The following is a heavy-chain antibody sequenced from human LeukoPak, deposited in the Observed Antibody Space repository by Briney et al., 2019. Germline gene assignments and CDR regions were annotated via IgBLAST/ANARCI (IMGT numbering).Heavy chain of an antibody. CDR2: ISAYNGNT. V-gene: IGHV1-18*04. Sequence: ASVKVSCKASGYTFTSYYMHWVRQAPGQGLEWMGWISAYNGNTNYAQKLQGRVTMTTDTSTSTAYMELRSLRSDDTAVYYCATEYYYDSSGYYYPGYWGQGTLVTVSS. CDR1: GYTFTSYY. D-gene: IGHD3-22*01. J-gene: IGHJ4*02. CDR3: ATEYYYDSSGYYYPGY.